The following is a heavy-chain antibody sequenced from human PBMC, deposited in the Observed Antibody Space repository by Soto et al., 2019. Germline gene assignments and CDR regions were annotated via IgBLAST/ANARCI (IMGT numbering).Heavy chain of an antibody. CDR2: ISYDGSNK. D-gene: IGHD3-22*01. V-gene: IGHV3-30*18. CDR3: AKEYYYDSSGYSSHFDY. CDR1: GFPFSSYG. J-gene: IGHJ4*02. Sequence: QVQLVESGGGVVQPGRSLRLSCAASGFPFSSYGMHWVRQAPGKGLEWVAVISYDGSNKYYADSVKGRFTISSDNSKNTLYLQMNSLRAEDTAVYYCAKEYYYDSSGYSSHFDYWGQGSLVTVSS.